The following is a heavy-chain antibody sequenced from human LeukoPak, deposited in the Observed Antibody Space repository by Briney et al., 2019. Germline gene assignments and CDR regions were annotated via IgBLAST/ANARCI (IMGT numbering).Heavy chain of an antibody. D-gene: IGHD3-3*01. CDR2: MYPNSGNT. CDR3: ARGFSQRTSQILRFLEWLSYPYYFDY. Sequence: ASVKVSCKASGYTFTSYDINWVRQATGQGLEWMGWMYPNSGNTGYAQKFQGRVTITRNTSISTAYMELSSLRSEDTAVYYCARGFSQRTSQILRFLEWLSYPYYFDYWGQGTLVTVSS. J-gene: IGHJ4*02. V-gene: IGHV1-8*03. CDR1: GYTFTSYD.